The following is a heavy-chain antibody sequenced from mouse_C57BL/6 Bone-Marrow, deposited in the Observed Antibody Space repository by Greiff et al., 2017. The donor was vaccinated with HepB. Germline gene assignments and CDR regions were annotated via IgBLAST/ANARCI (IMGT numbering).Heavy chain of an antibody. CDR2: IHPNSGST. D-gene: IGHD1-1*01. J-gene: IGHJ2*01. CDR3: ARRILSHYFDY. Sequence: VQLQQPGAELVKPGASVKLSCKASGYTFTSYWMHWVKPRPGQGLEWIGMIHPNSGSTNYNEKFKSKATLTVDKSSSTAYMQLSSLTSEDSAVYYCARRILSHYFDYWGQGTTLTVSS. V-gene: IGHV1-64*01. CDR1: GYTFTSYW.